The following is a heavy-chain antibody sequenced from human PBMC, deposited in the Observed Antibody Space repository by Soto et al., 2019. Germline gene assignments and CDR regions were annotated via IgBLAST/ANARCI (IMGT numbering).Heavy chain of an antibody. CDR2: SRDKAQGYSI. CDR1: GFTLSDHY. CDR3: VRATYFSDSSGYTRCLDY. J-gene: IGHJ4*02. Sequence: GGYLRLSCAGFGFTLSDHYIDWVRQAPGKGLEWVGRSRDKAQGYSITYAASVKGRFTTSRDESKNSMYLQMNSLKTEDTAVYYCVRATYFSDSSGYTRCLDYWGQRTLVTVSS. D-gene: IGHD3-22*01. V-gene: IGHV3-72*01.